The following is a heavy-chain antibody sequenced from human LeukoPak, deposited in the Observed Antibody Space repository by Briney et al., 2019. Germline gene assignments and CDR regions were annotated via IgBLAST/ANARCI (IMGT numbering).Heavy chain of an antibody. J-gene: IGHJ5*02. CDR2: INHSGST. CDR1: GGSFSGYY. CDR3: ARQGFGYSGHKTSGNWFDP. D-gene: IGHD5-12*01. V-gene: IGHV4-34*01. Sequence: SETLSLTCAVYGGSFSGYYWSWIRQPPGKGLEWIGEINHSGSTNYNPSLKSRVTISVDTSKNQFSLKLSSVTAADTAVYYCARQGFGYSGHKTSGNWFDPWGQGTLVTVSS.